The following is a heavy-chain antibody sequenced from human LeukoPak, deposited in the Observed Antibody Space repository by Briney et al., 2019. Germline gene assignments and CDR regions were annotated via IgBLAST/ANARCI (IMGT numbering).Heavy chain of an antibody. Sequence: SETLSLTCAVYGESLNYYYWSWIRQSPEKGLEWIGEVFDGKTTNYNPSLKSRLTISAVTSINQFSLNLKSVTAADTAVYYCASGAWATRLHSWAQGTLVIVSS. J-gene: IGHJ4*02. CDR1: GESLNYYY. CDR3: ASGAWATRLHS. D-gene: IGHD5-24*01. V-gene: IGHV4-34*12. CDR2: VFDGKTT.